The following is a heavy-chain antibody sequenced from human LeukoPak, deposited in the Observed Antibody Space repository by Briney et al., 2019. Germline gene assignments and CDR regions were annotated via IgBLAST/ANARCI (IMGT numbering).Heavy chain of an antibody. CDR2: INHSGST. V-gene: IGHV4-34*01. Sequence: SETLSLTCAVYGGSFSGYYWSWIRQPPGKGLEWIGEINHSGSTNYNPSLKSRVTISVDTSKNQFSLKLSSVTAADTAVYYCARLPAVWGGTIYYWGQGTLVTVSS. D-gene: IGHD3-16*01. CDR3: ARLPAVWGGTIYY. J-gene: IGHJ4*02. CDR1: GGSFSGYY.